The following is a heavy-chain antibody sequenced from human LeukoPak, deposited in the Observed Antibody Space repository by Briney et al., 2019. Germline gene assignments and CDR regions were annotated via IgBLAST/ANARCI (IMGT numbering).Heavy chain of an antibody. V-gene: IGHV4-34*01. CDR3: ARLEFTIAAAAAFDI. J-gene: IGHJ3*02. CDR2: INHSGST. CDR1: GGSFSGYY. Sequence: SETLSLTCAVYGGSFSGYYWSWIRQPPGKGLEWIGEINHSGSTNYNPSLKSRVTISVDTSKNQFSLKLSSVAAADTAVYYCARLEFTIAAAAAFDIWGQGTMVTVSS. D-gene: IGHD6-13*01.